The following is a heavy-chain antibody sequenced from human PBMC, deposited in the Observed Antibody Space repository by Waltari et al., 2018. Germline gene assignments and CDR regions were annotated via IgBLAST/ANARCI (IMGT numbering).Heavy chain of an antibody. CDR1: GGSISSYY. Sequence: VQLHESGPGLVKPSETLSLTCTVSGGSISSYYWSWIRQPAGQRLEWIGRFYTSENTNYNPSLKSRVTMSVDTPKNQFSLKLSSVTAADTAVYYCARDSLYGDSQRGFYFYYMDVWGKGTTVTISS. CDR2: FYTSENT. J-gene: IGHJ6*03. V-gene: IGHV4-4*07. CDR3: ARDSLYGDSQRGFYFYYMDV. D-gene: IGHD4-17*01.